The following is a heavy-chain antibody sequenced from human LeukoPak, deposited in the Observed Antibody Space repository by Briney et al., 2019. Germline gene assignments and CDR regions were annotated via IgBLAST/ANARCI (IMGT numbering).Heavy chain of an antibody. V-gene: IGHV1-2*02. Sequence: ASVRVSCKASGYTFTGYFMHWVRQAPGQGLDWMGWINPNTGGTRYAQKFQGRVTMTRDTPINTAYMELRTLTSDDTAVYYCARVHATGYFSLDLGYWGQGTLVTVSS. CDR1: GYTFTGYF. J-gene: IGHJ4*02. CDR2: INPNTGGT. D-gene: IGHD3-9*01. CDR3: ARVHATGYFSLDLGY.